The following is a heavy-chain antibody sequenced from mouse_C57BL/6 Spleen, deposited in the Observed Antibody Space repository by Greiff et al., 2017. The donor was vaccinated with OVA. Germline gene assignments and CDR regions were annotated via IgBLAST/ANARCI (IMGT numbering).Heavy chain of an antibody. CDR1: GFTFSDYY. V-gene: IGHV5-12*01. CDR3: ARHLGRYYAMDY. J-gene: IGHJ4*01. Sequence: EVHLVESGGGLVQPGGSLKLSCAASGFTFSDYYMYWVRQTPEKRLEWVAYISNGGGSTYYPDTVKGRFTISRDNAKNTLYLQMSRLKSEDTAMYYCARHLGRYYAMDYWGQGTSVTVSS. D-gene: IGHD4-1*01. CDR2: ISNGGGST.